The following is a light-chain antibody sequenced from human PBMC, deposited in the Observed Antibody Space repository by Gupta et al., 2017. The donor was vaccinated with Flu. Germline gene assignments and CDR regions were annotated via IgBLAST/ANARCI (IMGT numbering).Light chain of an antibody. CDR3: VLYRGSDNGG. J-gene: IGLJ3*02. V-gene: IGLV8-61*01. Sequence: TDTLTCGWSSGSVSTSYYPTWYQKTPGQAPRMLNHRTYTRSAGGPDGFAGYSLENKAAITSTGAQADDESDDYCVLYRGSDNGGFGGGTKLTVL. CDR1: SGSVSTSYY. CDR2: RTY.